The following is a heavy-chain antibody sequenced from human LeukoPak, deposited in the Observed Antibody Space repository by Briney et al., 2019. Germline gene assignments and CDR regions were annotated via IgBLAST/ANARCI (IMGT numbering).Heavy chain of an antibody. J-gene: IGHJ4*02. V-gene: IGHV4-31*03. CDR3: ARVDYDSSGYHFDY. CDR1: GGSISSGGYY. D-gene: IGHD3-22*01. Sequence: SETPSLTCTVSGGSISSGGYYWSWIRQHPGKGLEWIGYIYYSGSTYYNPSLKSRVTISVDTSKNQFSLKLSSVTAADTAVYYCARVDYDSSGYHFDYWGQGTLVTVSS. CDR2: IYYSGST.